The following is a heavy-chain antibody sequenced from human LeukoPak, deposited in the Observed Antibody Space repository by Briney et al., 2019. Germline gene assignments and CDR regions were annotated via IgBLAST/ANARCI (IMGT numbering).Heavy chain of an antibody. V-gene: IGHV4-30-4*08. CDR2: IYYSGST. J-gene: IGHJ5*02. CDR1: GGSISSGDYY. CDR3: ARVWDSSGWYRLRFDP. D-gene: IGHD6-19*01. Sequence: SRTLSLTCTVSGGSISSGDYYWSWIRQPPGKGLGWIGYIYYSGSTYYNPSLKNRVTISVDTSKNQFSLKLSSVTAADTAVYYCARVWDSSGWYRLRFDPWGQGTLVTVSS.